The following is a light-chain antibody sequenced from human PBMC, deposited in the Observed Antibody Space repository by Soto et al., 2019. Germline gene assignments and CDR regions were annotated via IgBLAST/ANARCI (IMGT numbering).Light chain of an antibody. Sequence: QSVLTQPPSASGTPGQRVTISCSGSSSNIGSNYVYWYQQLPGTAPKLLIYRNNQRPSGVPDRFSGSKSGTSASLAISGLRSEDEADYYCAAWDDSGVFGGGTKVTVL. J-gene: IGLJ3*02. V-gene: IGLV1-47*01. CDR1: SSNIGSNY. CDR3: AAWDDSGV. CDR2: RNN.